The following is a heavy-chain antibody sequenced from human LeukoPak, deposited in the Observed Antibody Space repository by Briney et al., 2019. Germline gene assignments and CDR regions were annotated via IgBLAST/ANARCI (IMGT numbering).Heavy chain of an antibody. V-gene: IGHV3-21*01. CDR1: GFTFSSYS. Sequence: GGSLRLSCAASGFTFSSYSMNWVRQAPGKGLEWGSSISSSGSYIYYADSVKGRFTISRDNAKNSLYLQMNSLRAEDTAVYHCARGFVVVPAARRYYGMDVWGQGTTVTVSS. D-gene: IGHD2-2*01. CDR3: ARGFVVVPAARRYYGMDV. CDR2: ISSSGSYI. J-gene: IGHJ6*02.